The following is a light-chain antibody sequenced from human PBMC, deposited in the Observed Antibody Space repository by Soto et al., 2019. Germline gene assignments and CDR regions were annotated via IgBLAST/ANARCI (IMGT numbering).Light chain of an antibody. CDR3: QQYVGSLFT. J-gene: IGKJ3*01. CDR1: QSVSTN. V-gene: IGKV3-20*01. Sequence: EIVLTQSPGTLSLSPGERATLSCRASQSVSTNLAWYKQKPGQAPRLLIYGASSRATGIPDRFSGSGSGTDFTLTISRLEPEDFAVYYCQQYVGSLFTFGPGTKVDIK. CDR2: GAS.